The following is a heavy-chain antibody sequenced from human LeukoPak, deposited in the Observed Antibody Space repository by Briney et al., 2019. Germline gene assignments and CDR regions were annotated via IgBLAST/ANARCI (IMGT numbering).Heavy chain of an antibody. V-gene: IGHV3-7*01. D-gene: IGHD3-10*01. CDR2: IKQDGSEK. CDR1: GFTFSSYW. Sequence: TGGSLRLSCAASGFTFSSYWMSWVRQAPGKGLEWVANIKQDGSEKYYVDSVKGRFTISRDNAKNSLYLQMNSLRAEDTAVYYCARDQAGWYYGSGSYYFDYWGQGTLVTVSS. CDR3: ARDQAGWYYGSGSYYFDY. J-gene: IGHJ4*02.